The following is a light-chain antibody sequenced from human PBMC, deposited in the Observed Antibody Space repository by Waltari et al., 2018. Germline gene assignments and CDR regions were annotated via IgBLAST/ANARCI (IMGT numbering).Light chain of an antibody. J-gene: IGLJ2*01. CDR2: GVN. V-gene: IGLV2-14*03. CDR3: SSYTSSSTL. CDR1: SRDVGGFPY. Sequence: SALPQPAPVPGSPGQSTTFSSTGTSRDVGGFPYVSWYQQHPDKAPKLMIYGVNNRASGVSKRFSGSKSGNTASLTISGLQAEDEADYYCSSYTSSSTLFGGGTKLTVL.